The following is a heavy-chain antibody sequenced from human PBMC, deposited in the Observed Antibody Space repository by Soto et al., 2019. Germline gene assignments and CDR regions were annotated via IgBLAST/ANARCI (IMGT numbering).Heavy chain of an antibody. Sequence: EVQLVESGGGLVQPGGSLRLSCAASGFTFSSYWMHWVRQAPGKGLVWVSRINSDGSSTAYADSVKGRLTISRDNAKSTLYLQMNSLRAEDTALYYCVRGAVATVWPLHMWGQGTMVTVSS. CDR3: VRGAVATVWPLHM. J-gene: IGHJ3*02. D-gene: IGHD5-12*01. CDR2: INSDGSST. V-gene: IGHV3-74*01. CDR1: GFTFSSYW.